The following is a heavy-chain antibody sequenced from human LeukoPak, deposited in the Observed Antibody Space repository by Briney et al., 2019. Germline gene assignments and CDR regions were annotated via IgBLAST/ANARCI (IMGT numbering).Heavy chain of an antibody. D-gene: IGHD1-1*01. Sequence: ASVKVSCKASGYTFTGYYMHWVRQAPGQGLEWMGWMNPNSGGTDYAQKFQGRVTMTRDTSVSTAYMEISGLTGDDTAVYYCARGKYYNDGDDPWGQGTLVTVSS. CDR3: ARGKYYNDGDDP. CDR2: MNPNSGGT. V-gene: IGHV1-2*02. J-gene: IGHJ5*02. CDR1: GYTFTGYY.